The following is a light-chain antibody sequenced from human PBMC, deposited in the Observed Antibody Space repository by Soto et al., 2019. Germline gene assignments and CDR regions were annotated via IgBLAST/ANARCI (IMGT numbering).Light chain of an antibody. CDR2: GAS. CDR1: QSVSSN. Sequence: EIVMTQSPATLSVSPGERATLSCRASQSVSSNLAWYQQKPGQAPRLLISGASTRATGIPARFSGSGSGTVFTLTISRQQSEYCAFYYYQYYYSWPRTFGEGTKVEIK. CDR3: QYYYSWPRT. V-gene: IGKV3-15*01. J-gene: IGKJ1*01.